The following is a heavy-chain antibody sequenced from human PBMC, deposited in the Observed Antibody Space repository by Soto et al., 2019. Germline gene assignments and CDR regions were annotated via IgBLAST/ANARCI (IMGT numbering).Heavy chain of an antibody. V-gene: IGHV3-74*01. D-gene: IGHD2-2*01. Sequence: GGSLRLSCAASGFTFSNTWMHWVRQSPGKGLVWVSHINSDGTTTTYADSVKGRFTISRDNAKNTVHLQMNSLRAEDTAVYYCATDGSYAQHVWGQGTPVTVSS. CDR2: INSDGTTT. CDR1: GFTFSNTW. J-gene: IGHJ6*02. CDR3: ATDGSYAQHV.